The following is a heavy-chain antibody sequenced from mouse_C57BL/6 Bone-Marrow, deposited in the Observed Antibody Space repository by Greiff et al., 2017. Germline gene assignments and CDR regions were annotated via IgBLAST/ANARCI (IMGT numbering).Heavy chain of an antibody. CDR1: GYTFTSYW. V-gene: IGHV1-7*01. Sequence: VQLQQSGAELAKPGASVKLSCKASGYTFTSYWMHWVKQRPGQGLEGIGYMNPSSGNTKYNQKFKDKATLTADKYSSTAYMQLSSLTYEESAVYYCARYEGRSDAMDYWGQGTSVTVSS. CDR3: ARYEGRSDAMDY. D-gene: IGHD1-1*01. J-gene: IGHJ4*01. CDR2: MNPSSGNT.